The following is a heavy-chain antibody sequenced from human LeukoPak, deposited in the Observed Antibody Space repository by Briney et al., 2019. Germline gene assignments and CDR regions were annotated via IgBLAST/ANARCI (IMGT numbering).Heavy chain of an antibody. Sequence: ASVKVSCKASGYTFTGYYMHWVRQAPGQGLEWMGWINPNSGGTNYAQKFQGRVTMTRDTSISTAYMELSRLRSDDTAVYYCARDSSTIVVVVAATHVNWFDPWGQGTLVTVSS. CDR1: GYTFTGYY. V-gene: IGHV1-2*02. CDR3: ARDSSTIVVVVAATHVNWFDP. D-gene: IGHD2-15*01. J-gene: IGHJ5*02. CDR2: INPNSGGT.